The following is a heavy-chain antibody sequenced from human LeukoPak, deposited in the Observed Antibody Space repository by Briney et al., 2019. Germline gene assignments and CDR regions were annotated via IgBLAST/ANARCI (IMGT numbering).Heavy chain of an antibody. CDR2: IIPIFGTA. J-gene: IGHJ4*02. CDR3: ARGGLITMIVFSEFDY. V-gene: IGHV1-69*13. CDR1: GGTFSSYA. D-gene: IGHD3-22*01. Sequence: GASVKVSCKASGGTFSSYAISWVRQAPGQGLEWMGGIIPIFGTANYAQKFQGRVMITADESTSTAYMELSSLRSEDTAVYYCARGGLITMIVFSEFDYWGQGTLVTVSS.